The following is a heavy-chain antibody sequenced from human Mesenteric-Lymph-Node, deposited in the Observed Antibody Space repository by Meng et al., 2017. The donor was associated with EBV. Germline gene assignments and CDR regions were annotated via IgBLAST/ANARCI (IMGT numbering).Heavy chain of an antibody. V-gene: IGHV1-18*01. J-gene: IGHJ1*01. CDR2: ISPYNGNT. Sequence: VQVVESGAEVKTPGASAKVSCKTSGYNFTNYGIKWVRQAPGQGLGWMEWISPYNGNTQYVKKFQGSVTMTPDTSTNTAYMELRSLRSDDTAVYYCARGDDFGDYPAHWGQGTLVTVSS. D-gene: IGHD4-17*01. CDR1: GYNFTNYG. CDR3: ARGDDFGDYPAH.